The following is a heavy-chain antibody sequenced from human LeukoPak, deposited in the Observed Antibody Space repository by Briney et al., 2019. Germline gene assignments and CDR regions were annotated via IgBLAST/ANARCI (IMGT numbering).Heavy chain of an antibody. J-gene: IGHJ4*02. V-gene: IGHV4-34*01. CDR1: GGSFSGYY. CDR3: ARGGKRSIAAAGTEWYSSGWSRLYYFDY. Sequence: SETLSLTFAVYGGSFSGYYWSWIRQPPGKGLEWIGEINHSGSTNYNPSLKSRVTISVDTSKNQFSLKLSSVTAADTAVYYCARGGKRSIAAAGTEWYSSGWSRLYYFDYWGQGTLVTVSS. D-gene: IGHD6-13*01. CDR2: INHSGST.